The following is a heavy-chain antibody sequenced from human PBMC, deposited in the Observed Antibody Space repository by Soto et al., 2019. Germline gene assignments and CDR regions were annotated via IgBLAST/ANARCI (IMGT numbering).Heavy chain of an antibody. J-gene: IGHJ4*02. D-gene: IGHD2-2*01. CDR2: ISSAGDSS. CDR1: GFTFSSYE. CDR3: ARVYCSTTTCHVQAFDS. V-gene: IGHV3-48*03. Sequence: EVQLVESGGGLAQPGGSVRLSCAASGFTFSSYEMNWVRQAPGKTLEGVSYISSAGDSSYYPDSVKSRFTISRDNAKNSLYLQMNSLRVEDTAVYYCARVYCSTTTCHVQAFDSWGQGTLVTVSS.